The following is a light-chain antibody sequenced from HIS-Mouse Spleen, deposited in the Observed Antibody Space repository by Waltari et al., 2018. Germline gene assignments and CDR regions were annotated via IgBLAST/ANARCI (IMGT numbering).Light chain of an antibody. CDR1: RSDVGGYNY. V-gene: IGLV2-14*03. J-gene: IGLJ3*02. Sequence: QSALTQPASVSGSPGQSITISCPGTRSDVGGYNYVSWYQQHPGKAPKLMIYDVSNRPSGVSNRFSGSKSGNTASLTISGLQAEDEADYYCSSYTSSSTNWVFGGGTKLTVL. CDR2: DVS. CDR3: SSYTSSSTNWV.